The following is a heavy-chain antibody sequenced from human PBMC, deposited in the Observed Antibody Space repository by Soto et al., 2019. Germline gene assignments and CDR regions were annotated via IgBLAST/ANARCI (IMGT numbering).Heavy chain of an antibody. CDR1: GYTFTSYG. D-gene: IGHD1-26*01. CDR3: ARGKGVLGATSVAFDI. J-gene: IGHJ3*02. Sequence: QVQLVQSGAEVKKPGASVKLSCKASGYTFTSYGISWVRQAPGQGLEWMGWISAYNGNTNYAQKLQGRVTITTDTSTSKAYMERRSLRSDATDVYYCARGKGVLGATSVAFDIWGQGTMVTVSS. CDR2: ISAYNGNT. V-gene: IGHV1-18*04.